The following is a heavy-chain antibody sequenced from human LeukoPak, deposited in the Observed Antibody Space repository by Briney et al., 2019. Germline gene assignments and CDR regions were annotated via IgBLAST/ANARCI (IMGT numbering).Heavy chain of an antibody. Sequence: PGGSLRLSCAASQFTFNNFPMHWVRQAPGKGLEWVATIAYDGTNIFYADSVRGRFTISRDNSKNTLYLQMNSLTAEDTGIYYCANRVAQHDSWGQGTLVTVSS. CDR1: QFTFNNFP. CDR3: ANRVAQHDS. D-gene: IGHD3-3*01. J-gene: IGHJ5*02. V-gene: IGHV3-30-3*01. CDR2: IAYDGTNI.